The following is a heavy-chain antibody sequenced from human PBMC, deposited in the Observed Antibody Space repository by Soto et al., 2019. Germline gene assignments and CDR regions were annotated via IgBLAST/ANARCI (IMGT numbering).Heavy chain of an antibody. CDR2: IYPGDSDT. D-gene: IGHD6-19*01. CDR1: GYSFTSYW. J-gene: IGHJ5*02. Sequence: GESLKISCKGSGYSFTSYWIGWVRQMPGKGLEWMGIIYPGDSDTRYSPSFQGQVTISADKSISTAYLQWSSLKASDTAMYYCARRLGGSGWYSGSAKQRRPDNWFDHWSQGTLVTVSS. V-gene: IGHV5-51*01. CDR3: ARRLGGSGWYSGSAKQRRPDNWFDH.